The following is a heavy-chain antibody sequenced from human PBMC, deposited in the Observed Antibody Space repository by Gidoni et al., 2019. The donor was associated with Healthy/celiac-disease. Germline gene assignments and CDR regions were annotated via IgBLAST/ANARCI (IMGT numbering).Heavy chain of an antibody. CDR1: GGSISSGSYY. CDR3: ARDSGYYDFWSGPLDY. CDR2: IYTSGST. V-gene: IGHV4-61*02. D-gene: IGHD3-3*01. Sequence: QVQLQESGPGLVKPAQTLSLTCTVSGGSISSGSYYWSWIRQPAGKGLEWIGRIYTSGSTNYNPSLKSRVTISVDTSKNQFSLKLSSVTAADTAVYYCARDSGYYDFWSGPLDYWGQGTLVTVSS. J-gene: IGHJ4*02.